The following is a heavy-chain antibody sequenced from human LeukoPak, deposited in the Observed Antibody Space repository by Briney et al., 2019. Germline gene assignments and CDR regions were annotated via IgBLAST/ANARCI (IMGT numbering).Heavy chain of an antibody. J-gene: IGHJ3*02. CDR3: ARSGFGFDAFDI. D-gene: IGHD3-10*01. V-gene: IGHV3-21*01. Sequence: PGGSLRLSCAASGFSFGTYGMHWVRQAPGKGLEWVSSISSSSSYIYYADSVKGRFTISRDNDKNSLYLQMNSLRAEDTAVYYCARSGFGFDAFDIWGQGTMVTVSS. CDR1: GFSFGTYG. CDR2: ISSSSSYI.